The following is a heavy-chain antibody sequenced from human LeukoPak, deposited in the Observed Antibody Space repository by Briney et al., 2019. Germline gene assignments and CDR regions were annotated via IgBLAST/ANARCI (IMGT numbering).Heavy chain of an antibody. Sequence: GGSLRLSCAASGFTFSSYEMNWVRQAPGKGLEWASYISSSGSTIYYADSVKGRFTISRDNAKNSLYLQMNSLRAEDTAVYYCARGQYSSSSVLFWFDYWGQGTLVTVSS. CDR3: ARGQYSSSSVLFWFDY. CDR2: ISSSGSTI. CDR1: GFTFSSYE. J-gene: IGHJ4*02. V-gene: IGHV3-48*03. D-gene: IGHD6-6*01.